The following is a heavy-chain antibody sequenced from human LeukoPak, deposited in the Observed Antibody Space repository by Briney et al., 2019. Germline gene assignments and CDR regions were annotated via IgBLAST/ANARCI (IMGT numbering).Heavy chain of an antibody. CDR2: INPSGGST. D-gene: IGHD6-19*01. V-gene: IGHV1-46*01. CDR3: ARDAVAGRAEYYFDY. Sequence: ASVKVSCKASGYTFTSYYMHWVRQAPGQGLEWMGIINPSGGSTSYAQKFQGRVTMTRDTSISTAYMELSRLRSDDTAIFYCARDAVAGRAEYYFDYWGQGTLVTVSP. CDR1: GYTFTSYY. J-gene: IGHJ4*02.